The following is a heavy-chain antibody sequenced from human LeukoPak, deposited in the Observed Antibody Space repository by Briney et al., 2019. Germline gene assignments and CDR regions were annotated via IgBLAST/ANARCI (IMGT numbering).Heavy chain of an antibody. CDR2: IRSKANSYAT. Sequence: GGSLKLSCAASGFTFSGSAMHWVRQASGKGLEWVGRIRSKANSYATAYAASVKGRFTISRDDSENTAYLQMNSLKTEDTAVYYCTRRYDPGYGMDVWGQGTTVTVSS. J-gene: IGHJ6*02. CDR3: TRRYDPGYGMDV. V-gene: IGHV3-73*01. D-gene: IGHD3-3*01. CDR1: GFTFSGSA.